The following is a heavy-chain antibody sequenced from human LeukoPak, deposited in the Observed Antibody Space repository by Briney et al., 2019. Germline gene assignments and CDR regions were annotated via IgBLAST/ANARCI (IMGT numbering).Heavy chain of an antibody. CDR1: GGTFSSYA. D-gene: IGHD2-15*01. V-gene: IGHV1-69*04. CDR3: ARDSQPPYCSGGSCYYY. Sequence: SVTVSCKASGGTFSSYAISWVRQAPGQGLEWMGRIIPILGIANYAQKFQGRVTITADKSTSTAYMELSSLRSEDTAVYYCARDSQPPYCSGGSCYYYWGQGTLVTVSS. J-gene: IGHJ4*02. CDR2: IIPILGIA.